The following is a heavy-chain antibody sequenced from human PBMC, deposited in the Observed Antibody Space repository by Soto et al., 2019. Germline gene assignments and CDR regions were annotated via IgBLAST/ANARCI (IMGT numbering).Heavy chain of an antibody. CDR3: ACCSEDYYHDNRGYYSSSTFDY. V-gene: IGHV1-69*13. Sequence: SVKVSCKASGGTFSSYAISWVRQAPGQGLEWMGGIIPIFGTANYAQKFQDRVTITAEESTSTAYMELSSLRSDDTAVYYCACCSEDYYHDNRGYYSSSTFDYWGPGALVTVSS. CDR2: IIPIFGTA. J-gene: IGHJ4*02. CDR1: GGTFSSYA. D-gene: IGHD3-22*01.